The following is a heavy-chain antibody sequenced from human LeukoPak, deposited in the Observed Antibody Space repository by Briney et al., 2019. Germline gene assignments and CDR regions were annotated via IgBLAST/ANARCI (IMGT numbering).Heavy chain of an antibody. J-gene: IGHJ5*02. CDR1: GGSISSYY. V-gene: IGHV4-59*01. CDR3: ASPRSYYDSSGYYIS. Sequence: SETLSLTCTVSGGSISSYYWSWIRQPPGKGLEWTGYIYYSGSTNYNPSLKSRVTISVDTSKNQFSLKLSSVTAADTAVYYCASPRSYYDSSGYYISWGQGTLVTVSS. CDR2: IYYSGST. D-gene: IGHD3-22*01.